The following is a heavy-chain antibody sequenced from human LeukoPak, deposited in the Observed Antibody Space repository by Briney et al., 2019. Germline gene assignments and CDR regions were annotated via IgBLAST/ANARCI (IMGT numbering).Heavy chain of an antibody. Sequence: GASVKVSCKASGYTFTGYYMHWVRQAPGQGLEWMGWMNPNSGNTGYAQKFQGRVTMTRNTSISTAYMELSSLRSEDTAVYYCARGHPDTAYDSSGYAWGQGTLVTVSS. CDR2: MNPNSGNT. D-gene: IGHD3-22*01. J-gene: IGHJ5*02. CDR3: ARGHPDTAYDSSGYA. CDR1: GYTFTGYY. V-gene: IGHV1-8*02.